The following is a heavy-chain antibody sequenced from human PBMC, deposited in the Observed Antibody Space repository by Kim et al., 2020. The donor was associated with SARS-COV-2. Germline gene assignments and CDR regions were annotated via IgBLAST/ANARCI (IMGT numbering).Heavy chain of an antibody. CDR3: AGLVWKIDY. V-gene: IGHV3-48*04. CDR2: STT. Sequence: STTYYADSVKGRFTISRDNAKNSLYLQMNSLRAEDTAVYYCAGLVWKIDYWGQGTLVTVSS. J-gene: IGHJ4*02. D-gene: IGHD3-16*01.